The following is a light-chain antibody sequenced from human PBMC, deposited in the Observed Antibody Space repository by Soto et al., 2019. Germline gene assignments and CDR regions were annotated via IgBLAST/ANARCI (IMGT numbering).Light chain of an antibody. CDR3: QQLNSYPHT. J-gene: IGKJ2*01. Sequence: IQLTQSPSSLSASVGDRVTITCRASQGISSYLAWYQQKPGKAPKLLIYAASTLQSGVPSRFSGSGSGTDFTLSISSVQPEDFATYYCQQLNSYPHTFGQGTKLEIK. V-gene: IGKV1-9*01. CDR1: QGISSY. CDR2: AAS.